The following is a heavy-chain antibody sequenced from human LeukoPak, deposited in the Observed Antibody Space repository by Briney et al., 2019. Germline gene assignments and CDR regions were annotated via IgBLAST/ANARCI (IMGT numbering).Heavy chain of an antibody. V-gene: IGHV3-23*01. D-gene: IGHD6-6*01. CDR1: GLTFSSYA. CDR2: TSGSGGST. J-gene: IGHJ4*02. Sequence: TGGSLRLSCAASGLTFSSYAMSWVRQAPGKGLEWVSATSGSGGSTYYADSVKGRFTISRDNSKSTLHLQMNSLRAEDTAVYYCAKDRAPYSSSSTVFDYWGQGTLVTVSS. CDR3: AKDRAPYSSSSTVFDY.